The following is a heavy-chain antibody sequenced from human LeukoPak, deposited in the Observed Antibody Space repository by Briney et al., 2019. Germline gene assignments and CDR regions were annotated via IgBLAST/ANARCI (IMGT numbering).Heavy chain of an antibody. Sequence: SETLSLTCAVSGGSISSGTHYWSWIRQPAGKGLEWIGRIYTSGNTNYNPSLKSRVVISVDTSKNQFSLKLTSVTAADTAVYYCARLGPLISRPYYFDYWGQGALVTVSS. J-gene: IGHJ4*02. D-gene: IGHD6-6*01. CDR2: IYTSGNT. CDR3: ARLGPLISRPYYFDY. CDR1: GGSISSGTHY. V-gene: IGHV4-61*02.